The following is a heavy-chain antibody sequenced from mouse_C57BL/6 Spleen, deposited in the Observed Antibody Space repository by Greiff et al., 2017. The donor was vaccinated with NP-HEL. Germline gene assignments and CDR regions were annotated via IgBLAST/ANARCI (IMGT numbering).Heavy chain of an antibody. CDR3: ARGDYDAFAY. Sequence: EVQLVESGPGMVKPSQSLSLTCTVTGYSITSGYDWHWIRHFPGNKLEWMGYISYSGSTNYNPSLKSRISITHDTSKNHFFLKLNSVTTEDTATYYCARGDYDAFAYWGQGTLVTVSA. CDR2: ISYSGST. J-gene: IGHJ3*01. D-gene: IGHD2-4*01. CDR1: GYSITSGYD. V-gene: IGHV3-1*01.